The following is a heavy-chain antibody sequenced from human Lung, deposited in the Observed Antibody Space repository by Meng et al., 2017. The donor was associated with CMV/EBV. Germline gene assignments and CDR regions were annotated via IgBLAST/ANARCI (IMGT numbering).Heavy chain of an antibody. D-gene: IGHD6-19*01. CDR3: ARAVADTANFDY. CDR1: GGSIKYSH. J-gene: IGHJ4*02. V-gene: IGHV4-4*07. CDR2: ISTRWSI. Sequence: LQASGPGLVKPSATLLLTCTSSGGSIKYSHLRWVRQSGGEGLELIGRISTRWSIHYNPSLTSRVTLSVDTSKNQISLQLSSVTAADTAVYYCARAVADTANFDYWGQGTLVTVSS.